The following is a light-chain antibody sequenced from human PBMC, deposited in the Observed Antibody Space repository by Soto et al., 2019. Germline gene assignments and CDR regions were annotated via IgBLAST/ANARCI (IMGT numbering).Light chain of an antibody. CDR1: SSDVGGHNY. J-gene: IGLJ2*01. V-gene: IGLV2-8*01. CDR3: NSYAGSNNLV. CDR2: EVT. Sequence: QSVLTQPPSASGSPGQSVTISCTGTSSDVGGHNYVSWYQQHPGKAPKLMIYEVTKRPSGVPDRFSGSKSGNTASLTVSGLQTEDEADYYCNSYAGSNNLVFGGGTKVTVL.